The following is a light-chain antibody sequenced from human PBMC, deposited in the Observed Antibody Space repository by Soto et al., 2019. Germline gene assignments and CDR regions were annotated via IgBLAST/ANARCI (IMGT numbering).Light chain of an antibody. J-gene: IGKJ2*01. V-gene: IGKV4-1*01. Sequence: DIVMTQSPDSLPVSLGERATINCRSTQSVLYSSNNKNYLAWYQQKPGQPPKLLIYWASTRESGVPDRFSGSGSGTHFTLTISSLQAEDVAVYYCQQYYSTPPYTFGQGTKLEIK. CDR2: WAS. CDR1: QSVLYSSNNKNY. CDR3: QQYYSTPPYT.